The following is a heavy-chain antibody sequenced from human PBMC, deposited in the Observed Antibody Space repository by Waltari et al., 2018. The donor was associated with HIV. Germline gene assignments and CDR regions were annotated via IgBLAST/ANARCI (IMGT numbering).Heavy chain of an antibody. D-gene: IGHD4-17*01. CDR3: AKVRTTVTAVFYFDI. V-gene: IGHV3-23*01. J-gene: IGHJ2*01. CDR1: GFSFCSHS. CDR2: ISGGATGT. Sequence: EVQLLESGGGLVQPGGSLRLSCAASGFSFCSHSMSWVRQVPGKGLEWVSGISGGATGTYYADPVKGRFTISRDNSKSTLYLQMNSLRADDTAVYYCAKVRTTVTAVFYFDIWGRGALVTVSS.